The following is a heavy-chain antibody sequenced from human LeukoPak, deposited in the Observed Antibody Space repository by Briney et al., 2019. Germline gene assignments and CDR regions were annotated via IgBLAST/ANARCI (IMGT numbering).Heavy chain of an antibody. J-gene: IGHJ3*01. V-gene: IGHV3-48*03. D-gene: IGHD1-26*01. Sequence: GGSLRLSCAASVFIFSAYEMNWVRQAPGKGLEWVSYISSSGLIIYYADSVKGRFNMSRDNAKNSLFLQMDSMRAEDTAVYYCERDGYSGSNAFALWGQGTVVTVSS. CDR2: ISSSGLII. CDR1: VFIFSAYE. CDR3: ERDGYSGSNAFAL.